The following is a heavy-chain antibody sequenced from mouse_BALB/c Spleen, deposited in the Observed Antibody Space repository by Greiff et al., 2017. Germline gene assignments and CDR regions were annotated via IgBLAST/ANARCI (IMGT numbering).Heavy chain of an antibody. V-gene: IGHV3-2*02. CDR2: ISYSGST. Sequence: EVQLQESGPGLVKPSQSLSLTCTVTGYSITSDYAWNWIRQFPGNKLEWMGYISYSGSTSYNPSLKSRISITRDTSMNQFFLQLNSVTTEDTATYYCARKDYWGQGTTLTVSS. CDR1: GYSITSDYA. CDR3: ARKDY. J-gene: IGHJ2*01.